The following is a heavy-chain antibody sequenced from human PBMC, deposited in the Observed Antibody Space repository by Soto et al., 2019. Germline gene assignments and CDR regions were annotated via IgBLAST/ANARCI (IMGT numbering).Heavy chain of an antibody. CDR1: GFTFSSYA. CDR2: LSGSGGST. V-gene: IGHV3-23*01. J-gene: IGHJ6*02. D-gene: IGHD1-1*01. CDR3: AKQQGPGTPYYYAMDV. Sequence: PGGSLRLSCAASGFTFSSYAMTWVRQAPGKGLEWVSTLSGSGGSTYYAASVKGRFTIYRDNSKDTLYLEMNSLRGEDTAVYFCAKQQGPGTPYYYAMDVWGQGTAVPVSS.